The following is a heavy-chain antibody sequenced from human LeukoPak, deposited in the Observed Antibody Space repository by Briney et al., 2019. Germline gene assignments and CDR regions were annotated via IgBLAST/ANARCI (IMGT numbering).Heavy chain of an antibody. J-gene: IGHJ5*02. D-gene: IGHD5-18*01. CDR3: ARRRGGYSYGKYNWFDP. CDR1: GGSFSGYY. Sequence: PSETLSLTCAVYGGSFSGYYWSWIRQPPVKGLEWIGEINHSGSTNYNPSLKSRVTISVDTSKNQFSLKLSSVTAADTAVYYCARRRGGYSYGKYNWFDPWGQGTLVTVSS. V-gene: IGHV4-34*01. CDR2: INHSGST.